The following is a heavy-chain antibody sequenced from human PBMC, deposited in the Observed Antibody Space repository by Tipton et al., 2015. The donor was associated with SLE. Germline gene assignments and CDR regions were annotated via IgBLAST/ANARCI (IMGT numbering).Heavy chain of an antibody. Sequence: QLVQSGPEVKKPGASVKVSCKASGYTFTGYYMHWVRQAPGQGLEWMGRINPNSGDTDYAQKFQGRVTMTRDTSISTAYMELSRLRSDDTAVYYCARDEAGPAFDYWGQGTLVTVSS. V-gene: IGHV1-2*06. CDR3: ARDEAGPAFDY. J-gene: IGHJ4*02. CDR2: INPNSGDT. CDR1: GYTFTGYY. D-gene: IGHD6-19*01.